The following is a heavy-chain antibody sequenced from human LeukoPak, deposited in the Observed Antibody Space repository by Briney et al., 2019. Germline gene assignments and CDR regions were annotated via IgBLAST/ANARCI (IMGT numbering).Heavy chain of an antibody. CDR3: ARLTSSPPLVGAAAGTGDDY. CDR1: GGSFSGYY. V-gene: IGHV4-34*01. J-gene: IGHJ4*02. CDR2: INHSGST. D-gene: IGHD6-13*01. Sequence: SETLSLTCAVYGGSFSGYYWSWIRQPPGKGLEWIGEINHSGSTNYNPSLKSRVTISVDTSKNQFSLKLSSVTAADTAVYYCARLTSSPPLVGAAAGTGDDYWGQGTLVTVSS.